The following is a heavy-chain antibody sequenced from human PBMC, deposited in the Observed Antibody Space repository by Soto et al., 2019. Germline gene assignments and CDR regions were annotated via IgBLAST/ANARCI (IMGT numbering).Heavy chain of an antibody. CDR1: GYSFTSYW. J-gene: IGHJ5*02. CDR3: ARIESIARNWFDP. D-gene: IGHD6-13*01. V-gene: IGHV5-10-1*01. CDR2: IDPVDSYA. Sequence: GESLKISCKGSGYSFTSYWTGWVRQMPGKGLEWMGNIDPVDSYANYSPSFQGHVTFSVDTSISTAYLQWSSLKASDTAMYFCARIESIARNWFDPWGQGTLVTVSS.